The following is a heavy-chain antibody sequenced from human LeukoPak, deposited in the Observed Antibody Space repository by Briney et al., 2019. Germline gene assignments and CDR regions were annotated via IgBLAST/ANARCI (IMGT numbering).Heavy chain of an antibody. J-gene: IGHJ6*02. CDR3: ARQGTSGSYLTGLDV. V-gene: IGHV4-59*08. D-gene: IGHD3-22*01. CDR2: IFYSGST. CDR1: SGSISTYY. Sequence: SETLSLTCTVSSGSISTYYWSWIRQPPGKGLEWMGYIFYSGSTTYNPSLSSRLTISVNTSKNQFSLELSSVTAADTAVYYCARQGTSGSYLTGLDVWGQGTTVTVSS.